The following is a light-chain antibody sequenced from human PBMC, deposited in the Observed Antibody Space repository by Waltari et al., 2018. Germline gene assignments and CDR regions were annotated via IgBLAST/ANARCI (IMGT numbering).Light chain of an antibody. V-gene: IGLV3-25*03. Sequence: SYELTQPPSVSVSPGQTARITCSGDALPKHFAYWYQQRPGQAPILVIYKDTERPSGIPERFSGSTSGTTVTLTLTGVQAEDEGDYYCQSTDSSGAYPVFGGGTKLTVL. CDR3: QSTDSSGAYPV. CDR2: KDT. J-gene: IGLJ2*01. CDR1: ALPKHF.